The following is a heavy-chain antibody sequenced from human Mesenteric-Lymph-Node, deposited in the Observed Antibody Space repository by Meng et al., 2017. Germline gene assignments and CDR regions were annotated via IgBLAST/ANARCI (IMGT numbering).Heavy chain of an antibody. Sequence: GESLKISCAASGFTFSSYAMHWVRQAPGKGLEWVAVISYDGSNKYYADSVKGRFTISRDNSKNTLYLQMNSLRAEDTAVYYCARGYDFDYWGQGTLVTVSS. J-gene: IGHJ4*02. CDR1: GFTFSSYA. D-gene: IGHD1-1*01. CDR3: ARGYDFDY. CDR2: ISYDGSNK. V-gene: IGHV3-30*04.